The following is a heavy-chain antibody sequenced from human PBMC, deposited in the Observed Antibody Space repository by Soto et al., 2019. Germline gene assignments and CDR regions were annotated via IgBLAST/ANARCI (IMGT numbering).Heavy chain of an antibody. J-gene: IGHJ4*02. V-gene: IGHV3-30*04. CDR3: ARNRLATNDLLV. D-gene: IGHD2-8*01. CDR2: ISDDGKNK. Sequence: QVQLVESGGGVVQPGRSLRLSCAASGFTFSDYAMHWVRQAPGKGLEWVAVISDDGKNKYYADSVKGRFTISRDNSKNTLYLQMNSLRAEDTAVYYCARNRLATNDLLVWGQGTLVTVSS. CDR1: GFTFSDYA.